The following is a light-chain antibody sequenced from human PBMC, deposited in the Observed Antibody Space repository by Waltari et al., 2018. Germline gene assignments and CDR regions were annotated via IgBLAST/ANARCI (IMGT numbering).Light chain of an antibody. CDR2: DAS. V-gene: IGKV3-20*01. J-gene: IGKJ1*01. Sequence: EIVLTQSPGTLSLSPGERATLSCRASQSVGRSLAWYQQKHGQAPRLLIDDASTRATGIPDRFSGGVSGTDFSLTISRLEPEDFAVYYCQMYVRLPATFGQGTKVEI. CDR1: QSVGRS. CDR3: QMYVRLPAT.